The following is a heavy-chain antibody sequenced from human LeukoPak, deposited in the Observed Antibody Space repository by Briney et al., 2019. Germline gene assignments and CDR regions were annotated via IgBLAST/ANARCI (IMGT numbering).Heavy chain of an antibody. CDR3: ARADTAMAPGAFDI. V-gene: IGHV4-39*07. D-gene: IGHD5-18*01. Sequence: SETLSLTCTVSGGSISSSSYYWGWIRQPPGKGLEWIGSIYYSGSTYYNPSLKSRVTISVDTSKNQFSLKLSSVTAADTAVYYCARADTAMAPGAFDIWGQGTMVTVSS. CDR1: GGSISSSSYY. CDR2: IYYSGST. J-gene: IGHJ3*02.